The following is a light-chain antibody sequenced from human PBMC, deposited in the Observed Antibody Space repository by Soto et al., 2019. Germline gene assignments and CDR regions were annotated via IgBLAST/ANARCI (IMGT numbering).Light chain of an antibody. CDR3: LQDYTYPLT. CDR1: QGVGND. J-gene: IGKJ4*01. CDR2: AGS. V-gene: IGKV1-6*01. Sequence: AIQLTQSPFSLSASVGDTVTITCRASQGVGNDLAWYRQRPGKAPQLVIYAGSKSHRGVSSRFSGSGSGTDFVLTIRDLQPDDLATYFCLQDYTYPLTFGGGTK.